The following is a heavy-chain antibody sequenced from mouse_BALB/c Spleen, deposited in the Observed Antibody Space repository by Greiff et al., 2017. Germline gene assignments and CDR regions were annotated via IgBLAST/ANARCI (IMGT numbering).Heavy chain of an antibody. Sequence: EVKLVESGPGLVKPSQSLSLTCTVTGYSITSDYAWTWIRQFPGNQLEWMGYISYSGSTSYTPSLKSRISITRDTSKNQFFLQLNAVTTEDTATYYCARQYYGSSPFAYWGQGTLVTVSA. J-gene: IGHJ3*01. CDR1: GYSITSDYA. CDR2: ISYSGST. V-gene: IGHV3-2*02. D-gene: IGHD1-1*01. CDR3: ARQYYGSSPFAY.